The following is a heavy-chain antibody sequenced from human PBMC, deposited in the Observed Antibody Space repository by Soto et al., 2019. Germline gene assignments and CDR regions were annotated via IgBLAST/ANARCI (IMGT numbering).Heavy chain of an antibody. CDR1: GCTFTSYG. Sequence: ASVKVSCKASGCTFTSYGISWVLQAPGQGLEWMGWISAYNGNTNYAQKLQGRVTMTTDTSTSTAYMELRSLRSDDTAVYYCAKDIVLMVYAIEVDYYYGMDVWGQGTTVTVSS. D-gene: IGHD2-8*01. V-gene: IGHV1-18*04. CDR2: ISAYNGNT. J-gene: IGHJ6*02. CDR3: AKDIVLMVYAIEVDYYYGMDV.